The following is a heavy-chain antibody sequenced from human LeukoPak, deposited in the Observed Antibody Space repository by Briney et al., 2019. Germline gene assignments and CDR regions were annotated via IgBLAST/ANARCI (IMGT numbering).Heavy chain of an antibody. CDR1: GYTFTGHY. J-gene: IGHJ4*02. D-gene: IGHD2-8*01. Sequence: ASVKVSSKASGYTFTGHYIHWIRQAPGQGLEWMGWIKPKSGGTKYAQKFQGRLTVTRDTSTSTAYMELSGLRADDAAAYYCARVDYCTKGVCINFDLWGQGTLVTVPS. V-gene: IGHV1-2*02. CDR2: IKPKSGGT. CDR3: ARVDYCTKGVCINFDL.